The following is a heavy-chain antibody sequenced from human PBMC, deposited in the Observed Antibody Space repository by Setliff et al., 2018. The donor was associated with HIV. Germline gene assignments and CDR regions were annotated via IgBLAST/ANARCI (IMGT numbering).Heavy chain of an antibody. CDR3: ARQHYYDSSGRNLMDV. Sequence: PSETLSLTCSVSGGSVNSGGYYWSWIRQPAGKELEWIGHIYNDGSTIYNPSLKSRLTISIDTSKNQFSLKLSSVTAADTAVYYCARQHYYDSSGRNLMDVWGKGTTVTVSS. J-gene: IGHJ6*03. D-gene: IGHD3-22*01. V-gene: IGHV4-61*09. CDR2: IYNDGST. CDR1: GGSVNSGGYY.